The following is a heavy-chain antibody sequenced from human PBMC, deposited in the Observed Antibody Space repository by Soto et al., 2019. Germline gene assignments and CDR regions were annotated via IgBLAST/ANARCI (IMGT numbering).Heavy chain of an antibody. V-gene: IGHV3-23*01. Sequence: GGSLRLSCAASGLTFSNAWMSWVRQAPGKGLEWVSAISGSGGSTYYADSVKGRFTISRDNSKNTLYLQMNSLRAEDTAVYYCAKDPSYYYDSSGYSDWGQGTLVTVSS. CDR2: ISGSGGST. CDR1: GLTFSNAW. D-gene: IGHD3-22*01. CDR3: AKDPSYYYDSSGYSD. J-gene: IGHJ4*02.